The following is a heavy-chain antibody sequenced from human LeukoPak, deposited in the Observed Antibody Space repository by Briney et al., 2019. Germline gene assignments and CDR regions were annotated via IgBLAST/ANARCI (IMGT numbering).Heavy chain of an antibody. J-gene: IGHJ4*02. CDR3: ARGSTETSDFWSGYYTRPYYFDY. CDR1: GYTFTSYG. D-gene: IGHD3-3*01. CDR2: ISAYNGNT. Sequence: GASVTVSCKASGYTFTSYGISWVRQAPGQGLEWMGWISAYNGNTNYAQKLQGRVTMTTDTSTSTAYMELRSLRSDDTAVYYCARGSTETSDFWSGYYTRPYYFDYWGQGTLVTVSS. V-gene: IGHV1-18*01.